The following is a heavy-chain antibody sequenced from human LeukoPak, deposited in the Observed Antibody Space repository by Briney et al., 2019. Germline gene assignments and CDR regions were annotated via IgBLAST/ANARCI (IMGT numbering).Heavy chain of an antibody. CDR3: ARARYSDF. V-gene: IGHV3-21*01. Sequence: GGSLRLSCAASGFTFSSYSINWVRQAPGEGLEWVSSISSSSNYIYYADSVKGRFTISRDNAKNSLYLQMNSLRGEDTAVYYCARARYSDFWGQGTLVTVSS. CDR2: ISSSSNYI. J-gene: IGHJ4*02. CDR1: GFTFSSYS.